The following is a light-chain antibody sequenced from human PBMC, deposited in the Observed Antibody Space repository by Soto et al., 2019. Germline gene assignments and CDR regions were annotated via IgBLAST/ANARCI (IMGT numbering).Light chain of an antibody. J-gene: IGKJ1*01. CDR3: EKYNSAPRT. Sequence: DIQMTQSPSSLSASVGERATITCRASQGIIDYLAWYQQKPGKAPKLLIYAASTLQSGAPSRLSGSGAGTDFSLTISTLQPEDVATYDCEKYNSAPRTFGQGTKVDIK. CDR2: AAS. CDR1: QGIIDY. V-gene: IGKV1-27*01.